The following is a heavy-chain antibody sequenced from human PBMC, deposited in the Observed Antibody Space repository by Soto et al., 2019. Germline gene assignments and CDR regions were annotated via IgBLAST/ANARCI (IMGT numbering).Heavy chain of an antibody. J-gene: IGHJ4*02. CDR3: ASPPADIFDY. CDR1: GFTFSSYA. Sequence: VGALRLSCASSGFTFSSYAMHWVRQAPGKGLEWVAVISYDGSNKYYADSVKGRFTVSRDNSKNTLYLQMNSLRAEDTAVYYCASPPADIFDYWGQGTLVTVSS. CDR2: ISYDGSNK. V-gene: IGHV3-30-3*01.